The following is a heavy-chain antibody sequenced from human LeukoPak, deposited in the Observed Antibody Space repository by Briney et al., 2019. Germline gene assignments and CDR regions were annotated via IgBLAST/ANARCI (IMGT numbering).Heavy chain of an antibody. CDR2: IYPGDSDT. Sequence: GESLKISCKGSGYIFTNFWIGWVRQMPGKGLEWMGIIYPGDSDTRYSPSFQGQVSISADKSTSTAYLQWSSLKASDTAVYYCARTHGFDIWGQGTMVTVSS. CDR1: GYIFTNFW. CDR3: ARTHGFDI. V-gene: IGHV5-51*01. J-gene: IGHJ3*02.